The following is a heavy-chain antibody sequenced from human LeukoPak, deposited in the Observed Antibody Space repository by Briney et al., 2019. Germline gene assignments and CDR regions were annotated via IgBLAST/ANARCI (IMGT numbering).Heavy chain of an antibody. V-gene: IGHV3-23*01. CDR2: ISGSGGST. CDR3: AKYRGGNYLFYLDY. D-gene: IGHD1-26*01. Sequence: GGSLRLTCAASGFTFSNYAMTWVRQAPGKGLEWISGISGSGGSTYYADSVKGRYTISRDNSKNTLYLQMNSLRAEDTAVYYCAKYRGGNYLFYLDYWGQGTLVTVSS. CDR1: GFTFSNYA. J-gene: IGHJ4*02.